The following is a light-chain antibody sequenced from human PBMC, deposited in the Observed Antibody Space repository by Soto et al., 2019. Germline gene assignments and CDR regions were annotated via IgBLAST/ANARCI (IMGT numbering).Light chain of an antibody. Sequence: EVVMTQSPATLSVSPGERATLSCRASQSVNSNLAWYQLKPGQAPRLLIYEASTRATGIPARFSGSGSGTEFTLTISSLQSEDFAVYYCQKYNKWPLTFGGGTKVEIK. CDR3: QKYNKWPLT. V-gene: IGKV3D-15*01. CDR1: QSVNSN. CDR2: EAS. J-gene: IGKJ4*01.